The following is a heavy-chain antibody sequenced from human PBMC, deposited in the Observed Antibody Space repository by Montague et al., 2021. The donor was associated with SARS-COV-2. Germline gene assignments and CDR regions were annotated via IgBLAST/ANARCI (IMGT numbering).Heavy chain of an antibody. CDR1: GGSISGYY. Sequence: SETLSLTCSVSGGSISGYYWSWVRQAAGKRLEWIGRTFVGASTDYNPSLMSRFSLSGDKSKNQFSLKVTSVTAADTAIYYCARGMAPEGRWFDSWGHGMLVTGSS. CDR3: ARGMAPEGRWFDS. CDR2: TFVGAST. J-gene: IGHJ5*01. V-gene: IGHV4-4*07. D-gene: IGHD2-2*01.